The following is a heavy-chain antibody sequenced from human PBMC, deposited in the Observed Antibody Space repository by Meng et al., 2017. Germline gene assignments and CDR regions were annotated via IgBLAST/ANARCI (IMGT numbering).Heavy chain of an antibody. J-gene: IGHJ4*02. CDR1: GGSISSSNG. Sequence: HVHIKQAVPGLVTPSCTLSLTWAVSGGSISSSNGWSWVRQPPGKGLEWIGEIYHSGSTNYTLSLKSRVTISVDKSKNQFSLKLSSVTAADTAVYYCARDGRSWDWGQGTLVTVSS. V-gene: IGHV4-4*02. CDR3: ARDGRSWD. CDR2: IYHSGST. D-gene: IGHD7-27*01.